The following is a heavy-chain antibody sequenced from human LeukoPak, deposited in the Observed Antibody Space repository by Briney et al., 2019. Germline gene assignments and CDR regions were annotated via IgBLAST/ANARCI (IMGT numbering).Heavy chain of an antibody. CDR1: GGTFSSYA. J-gene: IGHJ3*02. D-gene: IGHD3-3*01. CDR3: ARDHSGTIFGVVIQNDAFDI. CDR2: IIPIFGTA. Sequence: ASVKVSCKASGGTFSSYAIGWVRQAPGQGLEWMGGIIPIFGTANYAQKFQGRVTITADESTSTAYMELSSLRSEDTAVYYCARDHSGTIFGVVIQNDAFDIWGQGTMVTVSS. V-gene: IGHV1-69*13.